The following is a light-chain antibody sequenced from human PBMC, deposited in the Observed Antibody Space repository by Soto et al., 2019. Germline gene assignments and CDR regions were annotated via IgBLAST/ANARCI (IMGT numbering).Light chain of an antibody. Sequence: QSVLTQPASVSGSPGQSMTISCTGTSSDVGAYNYVSWYQHHPGKVSKLLIYEVTNRPSGVPDRFSGSTSGNTASLTIPGLQAEHAADYYCSSKRDSSTLFVFGTGTKVTVL. V-gene: IGLV2-14*01. CDR3: SSKRDSSTLFV. CDR2: EVT. J-gene: IGLJ1*01. CDR1: SSDVGAYNY.